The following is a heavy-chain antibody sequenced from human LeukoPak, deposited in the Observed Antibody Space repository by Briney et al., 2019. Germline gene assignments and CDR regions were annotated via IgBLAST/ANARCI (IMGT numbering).Heavy chain of an antibody. CDR3: ARQSGAPWGELEHFDY. V-gene: IGHV4-4*02. D-gene: IGHD3-16*01. Sequence: SETLSLICAVSGGSISSSNWWSWVRQPPGKGLEWIGEIYHSGSINYNPSLKSRVSISVDRSKNQFSLRLSSVTAADTAVYYCARQSGAPWGELEHFDYWGQGTLVTVSS. CDR1: GGSISSSNW. CDR2: IYHSGSI. J-gene: IGHJ4*02.